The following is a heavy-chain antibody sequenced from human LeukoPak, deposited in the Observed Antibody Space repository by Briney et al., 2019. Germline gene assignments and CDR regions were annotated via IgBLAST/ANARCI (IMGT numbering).Heavy chain of an antibody. CDR2: ISANNGNT. CDR1: GYTFTTYG. Sequence: ASVKVSCKASGYTFTTYGITWVRQAPGQGLEWMGWISANNGNTNCAQKLQGRVTMTTDTSTSTAYMELRSLRSDDTAVYFCARGLNPTYYYDNSGYSDYWGQGTLVTVSS. V-gene: IGHV1-18*01. D-gene: IGHD3-22*01. J-gene: IGHJ4*02. CDR3: ARGLNPTYYYDNSGYSDY.